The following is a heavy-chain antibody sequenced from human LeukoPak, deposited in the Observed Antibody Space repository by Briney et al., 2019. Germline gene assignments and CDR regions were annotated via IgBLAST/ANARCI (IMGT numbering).Heavy chain of an antibody. Sequence: GGSLRLSCAASGFIFSSAWMSWVRQAPGKGLEWVGRIKSKNDGGTTDFAAPVKGRFTKSRDDSKNTLYLQMNSLKTEDTAVYYCAADEADTVVAFQHWGQGTLVTVSS. V-gene: IGHV3-15*01. CDR2: IKSKNDGGTT. CDR1: GFIFSSAW. J-gene: IGHJ1*01. CDR3: AADEADTVVAFQH. D-gene: IGHD2-15*01.